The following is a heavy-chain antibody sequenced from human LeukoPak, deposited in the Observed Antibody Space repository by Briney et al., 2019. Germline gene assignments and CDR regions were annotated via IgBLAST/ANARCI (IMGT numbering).Heavy chain of an antibody. CDR3: ARDIKYAFDN. CDR2: INGDGSNT. D-gene: IGHD2-2*01. V-gene: IGHV3-74*03. Sequence: GGSLRLSCAASGFTFSSRWMHWVRHAPGKGLVWVSRINGDGSNTTYADSVKGRFTISGDKAKNSLYLQMNSLRVEDTAVYYCARDIKYAFDNWGQGTLVTVSS. CDR1: GFTFSSRW. J-gene: IGHJ4*02.